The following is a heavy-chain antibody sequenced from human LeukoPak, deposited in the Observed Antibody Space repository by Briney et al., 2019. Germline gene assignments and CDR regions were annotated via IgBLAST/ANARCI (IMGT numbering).Heavy chain of an antibody. CDR3: ARDKLGYCSGGSCSNWFDP. D-gene: IGHD2-15*01. CDR2: IYYSGNT. CDR1: GDSISNTGFY. V-gene: IGHV4-39*02. Sequence: SETLSLTCTVSGDSISNTGFYWGWIRQPPGKGLEWIGSIYYSGNTYYHPSLKSRVTISVDTSKNQFSLKLSSVTAADTAVYYCARDKLGYCSGGSCSNWFDPWGQGTLVTVSS. J-gene: IGHJ5*02.